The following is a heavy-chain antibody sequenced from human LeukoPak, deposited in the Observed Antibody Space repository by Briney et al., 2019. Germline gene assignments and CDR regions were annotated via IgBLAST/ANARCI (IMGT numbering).Heavy chain of an antibody. D-gene: IGHD6-19*01. Sequence: PSETLSLTCGVSGGSISNTNWWSWVRQPPGQGLEWIGEISLTGLTHYNPSLESRVTVSLDKSKNQLSLNLTSVTAADTAVYYCATRHGLYSSGGQVDYWGQGTLVTVSS. CDR1: GGSISNTNW. J-gene: IGHJ4*02. V-gene: IGHV4-4*02. CDR3: ATRHGLYSSGGQVDY. CDR2: ISLTGLT.